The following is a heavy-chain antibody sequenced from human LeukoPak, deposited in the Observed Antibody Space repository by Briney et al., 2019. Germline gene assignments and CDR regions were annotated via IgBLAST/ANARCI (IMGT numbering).Heavy chain of an antibody. CDR1: GFTFSSYA. CDR3: AKDRSSRYDFWSGSFSHYSSYYMDV. CDR2: ICGGSA. V-gene: IGHV3-23*01. D-gene: IGHD3-3*01. Sequence: GGSLTLSCSASGFTFSSYAMRWVRQGPGKELEWFSAICGGSADYADSVKGRVSISIDNSKNTPYLQMNSLRAEDTAVYYCAKDRSSRYDFWSGSFSHYSSYYMDVCGKGATVSVSS. J-gene: IGHJ6*03.